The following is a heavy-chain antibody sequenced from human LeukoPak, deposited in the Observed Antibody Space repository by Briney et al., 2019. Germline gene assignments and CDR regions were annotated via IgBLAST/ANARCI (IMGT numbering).Heavy chain of an antibody. CDR1: GFTFSSYW. D-gene: IGHD6-13*01. CDR2: IKQDGSEK. V-gene: IGHV3-7*01. CDR3: ARVEGGIAAAGTFDY. Sequence: GRSLRLSCAASGFTFSSYWMSWVRQAPGKGLEWVANIKQDGSEKYYVDSVKGRFTISRDNAKNSLYLQMNSLRAEDTAVYYCARVEGGIAAAGTFDYWGQGTLVTVSS. J-gene: IGHJ4*02.